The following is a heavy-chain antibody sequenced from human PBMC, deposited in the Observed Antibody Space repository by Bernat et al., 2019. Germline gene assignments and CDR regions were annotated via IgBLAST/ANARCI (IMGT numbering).Heavy chain of an antibody. D-gene: IGHD4-17*01. J-gene: IGHJ4*02. CDR3: ARALNYYGDYFDY. CDR1: GFTFSDYY. Sequence: QVQLVESGGGLVKPGGSLRLSCAASGFTFSDYYMSWIRQAPGKGLEWVSYISSSSSYTNYADSVKGRFTISRDNAKNSLYLQMNSLRAEDTAVYYCARALNYYGDYFDYWGQGTLVTVSS. CDR2: ISSSSSYT. V-gene: IGHV3-11*05.